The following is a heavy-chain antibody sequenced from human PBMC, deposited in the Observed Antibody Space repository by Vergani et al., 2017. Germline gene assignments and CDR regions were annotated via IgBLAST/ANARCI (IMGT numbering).Heavy chain of an antibody. Sequence: EVQLVESGGVVVQPGGSLRLSCAASGFTFDDYTMHWVRQAPGKGLEWVSLISWDGGSTYYADSVKGRFTISRDNSKNSLYLQMNSLRTEDTALYYCAKDIGQTVVTPYYFDYWGQGTLVTVSS. CDR3: AKDIGQTVVTPYYFDY. J-gene: IGHJ4*02. CDR2: ISWDGGST. D-gene: IGHD4-23*01. V-gene: IGHV3-43*01. CDR1: GFTFDDYT.